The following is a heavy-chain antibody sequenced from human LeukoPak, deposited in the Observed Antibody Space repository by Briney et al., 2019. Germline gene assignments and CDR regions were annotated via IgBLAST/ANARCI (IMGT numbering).Heavy chain of an antibody. CDR3: ARAPIAAAGTGYYYMDV. CDR2: ISSSSSYI. D-gene: IGHD6-13*01. V-gene: IGHV3-21*01. CDR1: GFTFISYS. J-gene: IGHJ6*03. Sequence: GGSLRLSCAASGFTFISYSLNWVRQAPGKGLEWVSSISSSSSYIYYADSVKGRFTISIDNAKNSLYLQMNSLRAEDTAVYYCARAPIAAAGTGYYYMDVWGKATTVTVSS.